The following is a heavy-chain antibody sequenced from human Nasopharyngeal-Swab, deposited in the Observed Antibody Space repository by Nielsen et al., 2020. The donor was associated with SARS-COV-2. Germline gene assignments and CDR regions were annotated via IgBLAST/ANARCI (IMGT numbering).Heavy chain of an antibody. CDR2: IYYSGST. D-gene: IGHD6-13*01. CDR1: GGSISSSSYY. J-gene: IGHJ4*02. V-gene: IGHV4-39*07. CDR3: ARGEGSSWYDSSFDY. Sequence: SETLSLTCTVSGGSISSSSYYWGWIRQPPGKGLEWIGSIYYSGSTYYNPSLKSRVTISVDTSKNQFSLKLSSVTAADTAVYYCARGEGSSWYDSSFDYWGQGTLVTVSS.